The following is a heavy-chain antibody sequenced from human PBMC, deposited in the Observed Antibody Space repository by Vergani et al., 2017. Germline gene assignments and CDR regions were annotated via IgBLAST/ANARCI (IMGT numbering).Heavy chain of an antibody. V-gene: IGHV4-4*07. CDR1: GGSMNKDY. J-gene: IGHJ4*02. D-gene: IGHD6-6*01. CDR2: IYPSGTT. CDR3: ARVVAARGFDS. Sequence: QVQLQESGPELVKPSETLSLICTVSGGSMNKDYWTWIRQPAGRALEWIGRIYPSGTTNHNPTLKSRVTMSVDTSKSQFSLQLSSLTAADTATYYCARVVAARGFDSWGQGILVTVSS.